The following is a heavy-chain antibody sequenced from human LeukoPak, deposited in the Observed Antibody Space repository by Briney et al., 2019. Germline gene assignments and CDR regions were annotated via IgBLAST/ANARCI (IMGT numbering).Heavy chain of an antibody. J-gene: IGHJ4*02. CDR3: ARANSLRRVDY. Sequence: KPSETLSLTCTVSGGSISSSSYYWGWIRQPPGKGLEWIGSIYYSGSTNYNPSLKSRVTISVDKSKNQFSLKLSSVTAADTAVYYCARANSLRRVDYWGQGTLVTVSS. CDR2: IYYSGST. D-gene: IGHD2-8*01. V-gene: IGHV4-39*07. CDR1: GGSISSSSYY.